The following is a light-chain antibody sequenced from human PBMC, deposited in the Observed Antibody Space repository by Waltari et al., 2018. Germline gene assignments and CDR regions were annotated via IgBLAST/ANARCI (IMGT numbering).Light chain of an antibody. J-gene: IGKJ4*01. Sequence: DIQMTQSPSSLSASVGDRVTITCRASENVNNYLNWYQQKPGKAPKLLIYQASTLQSGFPSRFSGSGSGTDYTFIISSLQSEDVATYYCQHGYGTLLTFGGGTKVEIK. CDR2: QAS. CDR1: ENVNNY. V-gene: IGKV1-39*01. CDR3: QHGYGTLLT.